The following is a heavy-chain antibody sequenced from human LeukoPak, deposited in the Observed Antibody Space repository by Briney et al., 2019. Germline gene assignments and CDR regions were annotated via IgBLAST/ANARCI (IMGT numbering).Heavy chain of an antibody. Sequence: SETLSLTCTVSGASISSRYWSWIRQPPGKGLEWIGYIYYSGSTNYSPSLKSRLTISVDTSKNQFSLKLSSVTAADTAVYYCARTYGSSGLGYFDLWGRGTLVTVSS. CDR3: ARTYGSSGLGYFDL. V-gene: IGHV4-59*11. J-gene: IGHJ2*01. CDR2: IYYSGST. D-gene: IGHD6-13*01. CDR1: GASISSRY.